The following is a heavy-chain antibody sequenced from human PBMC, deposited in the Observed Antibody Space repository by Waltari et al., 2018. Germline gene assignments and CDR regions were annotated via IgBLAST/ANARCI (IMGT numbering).Heavy chain of an antibody. CDR1: GYTFTSYD. J-gene: IGHJ6*02. V-gene: IGHV1-8*01. Sequence: QVQLVQSGAEVKKPGASVKVSCKASGYTFTSYDINWVRQATGQGLEWMGWMNPKSGNTGYAQKFQGRVTMTRNTSISTAYMELSSLRSEDTAVYYCASAHCTNGVCYSLYYYGMDVWGQGTTVTVSS. CDR2: MNPKSGNT. CDR3: ASAHCTNGVCYSLYYYGMDV. D-gene: IGHD2-8*01.